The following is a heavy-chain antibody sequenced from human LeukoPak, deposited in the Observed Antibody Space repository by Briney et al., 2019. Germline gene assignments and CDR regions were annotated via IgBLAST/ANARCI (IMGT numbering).Heavy chain of an antibody. CDR3: ARTEEGLADY. CDR2: IYYSGST. Sequence: SETLSLTCTVSGGSISSSSYYWGWIRQPPGKGLEWIGSIYYSGSTYYNPSLKSRVTISVDTSKNQFSLKLSSVTAADTAAYYCARTEEGLADYWGQGTLVTVSS. V-gene: IGHV4-39*01. CDR1: GGSISSSSYY. J-gene: IGHJ4*02.